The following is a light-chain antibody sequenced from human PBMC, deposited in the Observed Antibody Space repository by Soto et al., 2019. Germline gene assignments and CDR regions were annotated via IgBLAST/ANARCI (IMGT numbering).Light chain of an antibody. Sequence: QSVLTQPASVSGSPGQSITISCTGTSSDIGRYNYVSWYQQLPGTAPKLLIYRNNQRPSGVPDRFSGSKSGTSASLAISGLRSEDEADYYCATWDDIWVFGGGTQLTVL. CDR2: RNN. CDR3: ATWDDIWV. V-gene: IGLV1-47*01. CDR1: SSDIGRYNY. J-gene: IGLJ3*02.